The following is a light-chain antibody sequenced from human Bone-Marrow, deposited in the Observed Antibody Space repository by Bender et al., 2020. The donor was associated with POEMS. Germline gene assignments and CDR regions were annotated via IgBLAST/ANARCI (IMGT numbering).Light chain of an antibody. CDR3: SSFTSSISVV. Sequence: QSALTQPASVSGSPGQSITISCSGTSSDIHAYNFVSWYQQHPDKAPKLMIYDVSYRPSGISNRFSGSKSGNTASLTISGLQVEDEAVYYCSSFTSSISVVFGGGTKLTVL. J-gene: IGLJ2*01. CDR1: SSDIHAYNF. CDR2: DVS. V-gene: IGLV2-14*01.